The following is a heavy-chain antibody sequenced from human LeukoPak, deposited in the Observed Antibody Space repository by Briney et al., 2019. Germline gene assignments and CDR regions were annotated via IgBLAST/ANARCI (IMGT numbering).Heavy chain of an antibody. CDR1: RLTVSSNF. D-gene: IGHD2-15*01. CDR2: IYRGGNT. CDR3: ARARTPHSLWLDP. J-gene: IGHJ5*02. Sequence: GESLRLSCAASRLTVSSNFMNWVRQAPGRGLEWVSVIYRGGNTYYADSVKGRFTISRDDSKHTVYLQMNSLRVEDTAVYYCARARTPHSLWLDPWGQGTLVIVSS. V-gene: IGHV3-53*01.